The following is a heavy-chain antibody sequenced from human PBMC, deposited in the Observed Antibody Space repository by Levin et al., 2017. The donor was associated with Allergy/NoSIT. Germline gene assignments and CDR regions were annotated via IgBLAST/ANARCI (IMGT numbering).Heavy chain of an antibody. Sequence: TSGGSLRLSCKASGGTFSSYTISWVRQAPGQGLEWMGRIIPILGIANYAQKFQGRVTITADKSTSTAYMELSSLRSEDTAVYYCARAVGATLAFDIWGQGTMVTVSS. CDR3: ARAVGATLAFDI. D-gene: IGHD1-26*01. CDR2: IIPILGIA. J-gene: IGHJ3*02. V-gene: IGHV1-69*02. CDR1: GGTFSSYT.